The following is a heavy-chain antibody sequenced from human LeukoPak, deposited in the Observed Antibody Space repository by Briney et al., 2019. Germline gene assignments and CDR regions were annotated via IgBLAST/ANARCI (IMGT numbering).Heavy chain of an antibody. D-gene: IGHD6-6*01. CDR2: IYTSGST. CDR3: AREGQLVFDY. Sequence: PSETLSLSCTVSGGSISSYYWSWIRQPAGKGLEWIGRIYTSGSTNYNPSLKSRVTISVDRSKNQFSLKLSSVTAADTAVYYCAREGQLVFDYWGQGTLVTVSS. V-gene: IGHV4-4*07. J-gene: IGHJ4*02. CDR1: GGSISSYY.